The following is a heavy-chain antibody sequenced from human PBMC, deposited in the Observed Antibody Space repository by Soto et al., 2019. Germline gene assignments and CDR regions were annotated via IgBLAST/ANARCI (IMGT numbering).Heavy chain of an antibody. V-gene: IGHV5-51*01. CDR1: GYSFTNYC. J-gene: IGHJ4*02. D-gene: IGHD5-12*01. CDR3: AKVVLPHYSGYDSSFDS. Sequence: PGESLKISCKGSGYSFTNYCIGWVRQMPGKGLEWMGIIYPGDSDTKNSPSFQGQVTMSVDRSINTAYLQWSSLKASDTAMYYCAKVVLPHYSGYDSSFDSWGQGTLVTVSS. CDR2: IYPGDSDT.